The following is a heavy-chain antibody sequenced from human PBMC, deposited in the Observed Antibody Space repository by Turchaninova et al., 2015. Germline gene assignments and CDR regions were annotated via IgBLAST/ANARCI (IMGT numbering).Heavy chain of an antibody. V-gene: IGHV3-15*01. J-gene: IGHJ5*01. CDR3: AWSGLHWLDS. CDR1: GLIFTDAW. D-gene: IGHD3-3*01. Sequence: VESGGGLVKPGGSLRLSWAASGLIFTDAWMSWVRQAPGKGLEWVARITSKGAGETTDYAAPVKGRFTISRDDSTNTIYLQMNNLKTEDTAVYYCAWSGLHWLDSWGQGTLVTVSS. CDR2: ITSKGAGETT.